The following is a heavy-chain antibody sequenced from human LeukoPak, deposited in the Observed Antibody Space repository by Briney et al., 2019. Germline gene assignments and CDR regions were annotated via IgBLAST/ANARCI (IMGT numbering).Heavy chain of an antibody. D-gene: IGHD2-2*01. Sequence: SETLSLTCSVSGDSIRSDSWSWIRQSPGGGLEWIGYIFTSGSSSYNPSLRSRVTISGDTSMNQFSLSLSSVTAADTAVYYCAREMWLGDIVVVPAAFDIWGQGTMVTVSS. CDR3: AREMWLGDIVVVPAAFDI. J-gene: IGHJ3*02. V-gene: IGHV4-4*09. CDR1: GDSIRSDS. CDR2: IFTSGSS.